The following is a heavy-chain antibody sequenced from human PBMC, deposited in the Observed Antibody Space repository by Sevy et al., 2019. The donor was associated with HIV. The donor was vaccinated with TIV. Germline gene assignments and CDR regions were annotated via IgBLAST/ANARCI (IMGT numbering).Heavy chain of an antibody. D-gene: IGHD3-3*01. CDR3: ARGPWSRDPFGPLDY. Sequence: GGSLRLSCAASGFTLSSYGMHWVRQAPGKGLEWVAFISYDGSNEYYADSVKGRFTISRDNSKKTVYVQMNSLRPEDTAVYYCARGPWSRDPFGPLDYWGQGTLVTVSS. CDR1: GFTLSSYG. J-gene: IGHJ4*02. CDR2: ISYDGSNE. V-gene: IGHV3-30*03.